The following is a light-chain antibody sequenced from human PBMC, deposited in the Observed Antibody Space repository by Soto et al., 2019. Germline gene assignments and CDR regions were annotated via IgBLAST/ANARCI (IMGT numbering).Light chain of an antibody. V-gene: IGKV3-15*01. CDR2: DTS. Sequence: EIVVTQSPATLSVSPGERVTLSCRASQSVSSSLAWYQQRPGQAPRLLIYDTSTRAAGIAARFSGSGSGTEFTLTISSLQSEDVAFYYCQQCYSTPYTFGQGTKLEIK. J-gene: IGKJ2*01. CDR3: QQCYSTPYT. CDR1: QSVSSS.